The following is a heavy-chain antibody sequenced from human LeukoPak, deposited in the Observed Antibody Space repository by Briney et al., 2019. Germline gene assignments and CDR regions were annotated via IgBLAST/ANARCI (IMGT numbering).Heavy chain of an antibody. CDR1: GFTFSSYA. CDR3: AKGRFCTGSGCYSTAPDY. CDR2: ISGSGDRT. J-gene: IGHJ4*02. V-gene: IGHV3-23*01. D-gene: IGHD2-15*01. Sequence: GGSLRLSCEASGFTFSSYAMSWVRQAPGKGLEWVSAISGSGDRTYYADSVRGRFSISSDSSKSTLFLQMDSLRAEDTAVYYCAKGRFCTGSGCYSTAPDYWGQGTLVTVSS.